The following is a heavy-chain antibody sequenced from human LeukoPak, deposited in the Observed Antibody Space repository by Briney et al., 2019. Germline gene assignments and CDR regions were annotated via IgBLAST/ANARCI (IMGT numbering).Heavy chain of an antibody. V-gene: IGHV4-34*01. CDR2: INHSGST. D-gene: IGHD2-8*01. Sequence: SETLSLTCAVYGGSFSGYYWSWIRQPPGKGLEWIGEINHSGSTNYNPSLKSRVTISVDTSKNQFSLKLNSVTAADTAVYYCARLIYYSMDVWGTGTTVTISS. CDR1: GGSFSGYY. J-gene: IGHJ6*03. CDR3: ARLIYYSMDV.